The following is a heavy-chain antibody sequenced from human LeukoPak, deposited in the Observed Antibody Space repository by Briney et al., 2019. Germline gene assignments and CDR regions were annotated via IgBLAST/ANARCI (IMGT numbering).Heavy chain of an antibody. D-gene: IGHD3-10*01. J-gene: IGHJ5*02. V-gene: IGHV4-61*02. CDR3: ARAYYGSGSRVDYSATFDP. CDR2: IYTSGST. CDR1: GGSISSGSYY. Sequence: PSQTLSLTCTVSGGSISSGSYYWSWIRQPAGNGLEWIGRIYTSGSTNYNPSLKSRVTISVDTSTNQFSLKLSSVTAADTAVYYCARAYYGSGSRVDYSATFDPWGQGTLVTVSS.